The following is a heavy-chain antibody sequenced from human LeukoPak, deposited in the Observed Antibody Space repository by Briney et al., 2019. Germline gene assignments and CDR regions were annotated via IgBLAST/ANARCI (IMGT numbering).Heavy chain of an antibody. CDR1: GYTFTDHY. CDR2: INPNNGGT. J-gene: IGHJ6*02. CDR3: TRDHCSFANCYEDYYYGMDV. V-gene: IGHV1-2*02. Sequence: GASVKVSCKASGYTFTDHYMHWVRQAPGQGLERMGWINPNNGGTTYTQNFQGRVTMTGETSISTAYMELSRLRSDDSAIYYCTRDHCSFANCYEDYYYGMDVWGQGTTVTVSS. D-gene: IGHD2-2*01.